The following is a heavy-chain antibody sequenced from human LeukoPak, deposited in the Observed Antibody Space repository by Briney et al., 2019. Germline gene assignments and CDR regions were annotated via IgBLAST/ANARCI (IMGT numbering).Heavy chain of an antibody. CDR2: INWNGGST. D-gene: IGHD3-22*01. CDR1: GCTFDDHG. J-gene: IGHJ6*02. V-gene: IGHV3-20*04. Sequence: GGSLRLSCAASGCTFDDHGMNWVRQAPGKRLEGVSGINWNGGSTFYADSVKGRFTISRDNAKNSLYLQMNSLRAEDTAVYYCAGSITMIVVVITYYYYYSMDVWGQGTTVTVSS. CDR3: AGSITMIVVVITYYYYYSMDV.